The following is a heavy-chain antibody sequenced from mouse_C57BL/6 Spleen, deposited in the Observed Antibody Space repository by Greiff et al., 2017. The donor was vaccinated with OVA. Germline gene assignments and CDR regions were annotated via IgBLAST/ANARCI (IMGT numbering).Heavy chain of an antibody. V-gene: IGHV1-52*01. J-gene: IGHJ2*01. CDR2: IDPSDSET. CDR3: ARALSHYYGSSYDY. D-gene: IGHD1-1*01. Sequence: QVQLKQPGAELVRPGSSVKLSCKASGYTFTSYWMHWVKQRPIQGLEWIGNIDPSDSETHYNQKFKDKATLTVDKSSSTAYMQLSSLTSEDSAVYYCARALSHYYGSSYDYWGQGTTLTVSS. CDR1: GYTFTSYW.